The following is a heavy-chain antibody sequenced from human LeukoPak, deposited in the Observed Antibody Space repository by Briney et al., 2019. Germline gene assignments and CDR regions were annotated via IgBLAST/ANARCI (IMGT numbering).Heavy chain of an antibody. V-gene: IGHV1-2*02. Sequence: ASVKVSCKASGYTFTGYYMHWVRQAPGQGLEWMGWINPNSGGTNYAQKFQGRVTMTRDTSISTAYMELSRLRSDDTAVYYCAREGEDIVVVPAAIPWDYYYYMDVWGKGTTVTVSS. CDR2: INPNSGGT. CDR3: AREGEDIVVVPAAIPWDYYYYMDV. D-gene: IGHD2-2*02. J-gene: IGHJ6*03. CDR1: GYTFTGYY.